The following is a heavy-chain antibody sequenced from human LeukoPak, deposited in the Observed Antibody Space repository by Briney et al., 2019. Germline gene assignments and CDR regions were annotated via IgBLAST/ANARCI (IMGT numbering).Heavy chain of an antibody. Sequence: PGGSLRLSCAASGFTFSSYAMHWVRQAPGKGLEWVAVISYDGINKYYADSVKGRFTISRDNSKNTLYLQTNSLRAEDTAVFYCARLGGLSRDYVSPYYFDYWGQGTLVTVSS. CDR2: ISYDGINK. J-gene: IGHJ4*02. CDR3: ARLGGLSRDYVSPYYFDY. CDR1: GFTFSSYA. V-gene: IGHV3-30-3*01. D-gene: IGHD4/OR15-4a*01.